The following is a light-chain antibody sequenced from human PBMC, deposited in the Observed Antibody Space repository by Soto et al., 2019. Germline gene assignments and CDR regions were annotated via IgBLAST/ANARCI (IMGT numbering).Light chain of an antibody. CDR1: QSVSSSC. V-gene: IGKV3-20*01. CDR2: GAS. CDR3: QQYDFSPWT. Sequence: EIVLTQSPGTLSLSPGERATLSCRASQSVSSSCLTWYQQKPGQAPRLLIYGASSRATGTPDRFSGGGSGTDFTLTISRLEPEEFAVYYCQQYDFSPWTFGQGTRVEIK. J-gene: IGKJ1*01.